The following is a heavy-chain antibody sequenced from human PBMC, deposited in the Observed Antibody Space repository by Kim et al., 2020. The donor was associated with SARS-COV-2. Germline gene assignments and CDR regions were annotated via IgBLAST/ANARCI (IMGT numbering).Heavy chain of an antibody. Sequence: SETLSLTCTVSGGSISSSSYYWGWIRQPPGKGLEWLGSIYYSGSNYYNPSLKSRVTISVDTSKNQFSLKLSSVTAADTAVYYCARDRVTMVRGVIWYYY. CDR2: IYYSGSN. V-gene: IGHV4-39*07. CDR1: GGSISSSSYY. CDR3: ARDRVTMVRGVIWYYY. J-gene: IGHJ6*01. D-gene: IGHD3-10*01.